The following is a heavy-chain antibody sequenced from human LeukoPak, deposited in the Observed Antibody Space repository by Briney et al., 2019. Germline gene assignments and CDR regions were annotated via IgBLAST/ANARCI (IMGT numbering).Heavy chain of an antibody. V-gene: IGHV3-33*01. Sequence: GGSLRLSCAASGYTFSRHGIHWVRQAPGKGLEWVAVVWYDGRNRDYVDSVKGRFTISKDNSDNMVFLQMDRLRAEDTAVYYCARLWGGNGYSGGSLNLWGQGTLVTVSS. CDR1: GYTFSRHG. J-gene: IGHJ5*02. CDR3: ARLWGGNGYSGGSLNL. D-gene: IGHD3-16*01. CDR2: VWYDGRNR.